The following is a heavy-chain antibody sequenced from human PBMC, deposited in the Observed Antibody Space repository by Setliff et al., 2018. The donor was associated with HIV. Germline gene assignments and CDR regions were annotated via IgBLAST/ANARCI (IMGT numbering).Heavy chain of an antibody. J-gene: IGHJ3*02. Sequence: ASVKVSCKASGYTFTAFGMNWLRQAPGQGPEWMGWISTYNGNTNYAQKFQDRVTMTTDTSTSTVYMELRSLRSDDTAVYYCAKDPSVTVTTIWGQGTMVTVSS. CDR2: ISTYNGNT. V-gene: IGHV1-18*01. D-gene: IGHD4-17*01. CDR1: GYTFTAFG. CDR3: AKDPSVTVTTI.